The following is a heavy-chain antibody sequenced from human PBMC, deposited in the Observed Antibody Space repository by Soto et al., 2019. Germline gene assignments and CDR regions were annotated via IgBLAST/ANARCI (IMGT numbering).Heavy chain of an antibody. Sequence: GGSLRLSCAASGFTFSSYWMHWVRQAPGKGLVWVSRINSGGSTYYADSVRGRFTISRDNSKNTLYLQMNSLRAEDTAVYYCAREYPGGSPMDVWGTGTTVTVSS. J-gene: IGHJ6*03. V-gene: IGHV3-66*01. CDR1: GFTFSSYW. D-gene: IGHD2-15*01. CDR2: INSGGST. CDR3: AREYPGGSPMDV.